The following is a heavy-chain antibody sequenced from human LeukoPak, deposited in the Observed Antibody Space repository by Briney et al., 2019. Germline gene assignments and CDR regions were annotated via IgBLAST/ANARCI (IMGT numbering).Heavy chain of an antibody. J-gene: IGHJ4*02. CDR1: GFTFSNYW. V-gene: IGHV3-7*01. CDR3: ARGEKWIQLWPPDY. Sequence: GGSLRLSCAASGFTFSNYWMTWVRQTPGKGLEWVGSIKQEGSEEYYMDSVKGRFTISRDNARNSLYLQMNSLRDDDTAVYYCARGEKWIQLWPPDYWGQGTLVTVSS. D-gene: IGHD5-18*01. CDR2: IKQEGSEE.